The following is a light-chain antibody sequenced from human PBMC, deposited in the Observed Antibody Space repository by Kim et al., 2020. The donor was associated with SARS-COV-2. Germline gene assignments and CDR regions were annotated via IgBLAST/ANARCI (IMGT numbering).Light chain of an antibody. CDR2: NAS. CDR1: QSVDGY. J-gene: IGKJ5*01. CDR3: QQRRKSIT. V-gene: IGKV3-11*01. Sequence: SLSPGDRATLSRRASQSVDGYLAWLQQKPGQAPRLLISNASNRAAGVPARFSGSGSGTDFTLTISSLEAEDFAVYYCQQRRKSITFGQGTRLEIK.